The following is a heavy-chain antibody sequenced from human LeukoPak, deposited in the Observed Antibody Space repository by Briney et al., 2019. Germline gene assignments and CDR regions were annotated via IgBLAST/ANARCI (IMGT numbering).Heavy chain of an antibody. Sequence: GRSLRLSCAASGFTFSSYGMHWVRQAPGKGLEWVAVISYDGSNKYYADSVKGRFTISRDNSKNTLYLQMNSLRAEDTAVYYCAKGHIVVVPATGMDVWGQGTTVTVSS. D-gene: IGHD2-2*01. CDR2: ISYDGSNK. J-gene: IGHJ6*02. CDR3: AKGHIVVVPATGMDV. CDR1: GFTFSSYG. V-gene: IGHV3-30*18.